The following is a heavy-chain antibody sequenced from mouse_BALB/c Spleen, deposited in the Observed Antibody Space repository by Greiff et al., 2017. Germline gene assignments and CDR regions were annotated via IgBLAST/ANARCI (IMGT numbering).Heavy chain of an antibody. V-gene: IGHV14-3*02. CDR1: GFNIKDTY. J-gene: IGHJ4*01. Sequence: EVQLQQSGAELVKPGASVKLSCTASGFNIKDTYMHWVKQRPEQGLEWIGRIDPANGNTKYDPKFQGKATITADTSSNTAYLQLSSLTSEDTAVYYGARYDGYYGAMDYWGQGTSVTVSS. CDR2: IDPANGNT. CDR3: ARYDGYYGAMDY. D-gene: IGHD2-3*01.